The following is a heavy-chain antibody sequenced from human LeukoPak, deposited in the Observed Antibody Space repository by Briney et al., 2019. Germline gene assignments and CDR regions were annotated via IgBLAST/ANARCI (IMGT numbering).Heavy chain of an antibody. CDR1: GYTFTSYY. J-gene: IGHJ3*02. Sequence: GASVKVSCKASGYTFTSYYMHWVRQAPGQGLEWMGIINPSGGSTSYAQKFQGRVTMTRDTSTSTVYMELSSLRSEDTAVYYCASGGPVNYYDSSGYHHAFDIWAKGQWSPSLQ. D-gene: IGHD3-22*01. V-gene: IGHV1-46*01. CDR3: ASGGPVNYYDSSGYHHAFDI. CDR2: INPSGGST.